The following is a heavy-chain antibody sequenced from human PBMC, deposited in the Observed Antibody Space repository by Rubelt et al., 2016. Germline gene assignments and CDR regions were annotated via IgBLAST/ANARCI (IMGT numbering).Heavy chain of an antibody. CDR2: IYYTGST. CDR1: GGSISSYY. V-gene: IGHV4-59*01. CDR3: ARGNSAEY. J-gene: IGHJ4*02. D-gene: IGHD4-23*01. Sequence: QVQLQESGPGLVKPSETLSLTCTVSGGSISSYYWNWIRQPPGKGLEWIGHIYYTGSTIYNPPLENRVTISVDTTNKQFSRRLSSWTAADAAVYYCARGNSAEYWGQGTLVTVSS.